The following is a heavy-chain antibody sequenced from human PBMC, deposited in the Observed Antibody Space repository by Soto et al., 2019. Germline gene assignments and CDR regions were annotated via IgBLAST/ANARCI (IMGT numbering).Heavy chain of an antibody. Sequence: QITLKESGPTLVKPTETLTLTCTFSGFSLSTSGVGVGWIRQPPGKALEWLALIYWDDDKRYSPSLKSRLTITKDTSKNQVVLTMTNMDPVDAATYDCAHRRGSGWVYYFDYWGQGTLVTVSS. CDR3: AHRRGSGWVYYFDY. J-gene: IGHJ4*02. D-gene: IGHD6-19*01. V-gene: IGHV2-5*02. CDR2: IYWDDDK. CDR1: GFSLSTSGVG.